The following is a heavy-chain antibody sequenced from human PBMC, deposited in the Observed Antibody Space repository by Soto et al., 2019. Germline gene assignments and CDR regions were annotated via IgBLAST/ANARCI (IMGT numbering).Heavy chain of an antibody. J-gene: IGHJ4*02. D-gene: IGHD3-22*01. CDR3: ASRHSSGFSFDY. V-gene: IGHV3-48*02. Sequence: PGGSLRLSCAASGFTFSSYSMNWVRQAPGKGLEWVSYISSSSSTIYYADSVKGRFTISRDNAKNSLYLQMNSLRDEDTAVYYCASRHSSGFSFDYWGQRTLVTVSS. CDR1: GFTFSSYS. CDR2: ISSSSSTI.